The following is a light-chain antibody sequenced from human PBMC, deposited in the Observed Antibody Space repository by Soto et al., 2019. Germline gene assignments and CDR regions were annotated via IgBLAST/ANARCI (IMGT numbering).Light chain of an antibody. CDR2: DAS. Sequence: IQMTQSPSTLSASVGDTVTITCRASQTISVSLAWYRQKPGKAPNLLIYDASTLQEGVPSRFSGSGSGTEFTLTVTLLQPDDFATYFCQQYDKYSPFGHGTKGDVK. J-gene: IGKJ1*01. CDR1: QTISVS. CDR3: QQYDKYSP. V-gene: IGKV1-5*01.